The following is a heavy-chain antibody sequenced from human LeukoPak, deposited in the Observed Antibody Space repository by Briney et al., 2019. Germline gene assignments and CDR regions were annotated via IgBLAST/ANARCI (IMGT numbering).Heavy chain of an antibody. CDR2: ISWGGGST. CDR3: AKDTFGDPSGRSDYYYGMDV. CDR1: GFTFGDYT. D-gene: IGHD3-10*01. Sequence: GGSLRLSCAASGFTFGDYTMHWVRQAPGKGLEWVSLISWGGGSTYYADSVKGRFTISRDNSKNSLYLQMNSLRTEDTALYYCAKDTFGDPSGRSDYYYGMDVWGQGTTVTVSS. J-gene: IGHJ6*02. V-gene: IGHV3-43*01.